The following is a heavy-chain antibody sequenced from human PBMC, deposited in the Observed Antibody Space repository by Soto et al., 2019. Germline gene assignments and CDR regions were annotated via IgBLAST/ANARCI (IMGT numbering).Heavy chain of an antibody. CDR3: VRRVSGNDDY. J-gene: IGHJ4*02. V-gene: IGHV3-64*01. CDR1: GFTFSSYD. D-gene: IGHD1-1*01. Sequence: EVQLAESGGGMVQPGGSLRLSCVASGFTFSSYDMHWVRQAPGKGLEYVSSISSNGGTTYYGNSVKGRFTISRDNSKNTLYLQMGSLRADDMAVYYCVRRVSGNDDYWGQGTLVTVSS. CDR2: ISSNGGTT.